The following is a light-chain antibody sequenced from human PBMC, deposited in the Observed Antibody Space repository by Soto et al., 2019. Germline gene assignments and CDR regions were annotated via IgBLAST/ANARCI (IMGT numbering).Light chain of an antibody. V-gene: IGKV1-5*03. Sequence: DIQMTQFPSTLSASVGDRVTITCRASQSISSWLAWYQQKPEKAPKLLIFKASNLEGGVPSRFSGSGSGTEFTLTISSLQPDDFATYYCLQYDTYSRTFGQGTKLETK. J-gene: IGKJ2*01. CDR1: QSISSW. CDR3: LQYDTYSRT. CDR2: KAS.